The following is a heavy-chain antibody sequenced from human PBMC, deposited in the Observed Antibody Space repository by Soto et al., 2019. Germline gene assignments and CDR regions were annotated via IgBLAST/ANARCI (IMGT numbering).Heavy chain of an antibody. CDR2: ISGSGGST. J-gene: IGHJ4*02. CDR1: GFTFSSYA. D-gene: IGHD6-13*01. V-gene: IGHV3-23*01. CDR3: AHRIAAAGQFDY. Sequence: PGGSLRLSCAASGFTFSSYAMSWVRQAPGKGLEWVSAISGSGGSTYYADSVKGRFTISRDNSKNTLYLQMNSLRAEDTAVYYCAHRIAAAGQFDYWGQGTLVTVSS.